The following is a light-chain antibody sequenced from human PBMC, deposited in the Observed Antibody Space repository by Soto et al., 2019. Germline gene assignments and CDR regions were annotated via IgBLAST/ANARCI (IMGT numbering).Light chain of an antibody. Sequence: DIHMTQSPSTLSASVGDTVTITCRASQSLSTWLAWYQQKPGRAPTLLIYDASSLESGVQSRFSGSGSGTEFALTIRSLQPEDFATYYCKQYSYYSTFGQGTKVDIK. J-gene: IGKJ1*01. CDR1: QSLSTW. CDR2: DAS. CDR3: KQYSYYST. V-gene: IGKV1-5*01.